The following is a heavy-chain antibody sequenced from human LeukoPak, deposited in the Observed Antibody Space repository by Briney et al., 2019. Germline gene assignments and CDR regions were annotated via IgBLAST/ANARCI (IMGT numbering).Heavy chain of an antibody. Sequence: PSETLSLTCAVYGGSFSGYYWSWIRQPPGKGLEWIGEINHSGSTNYNPSLKSRVTISVDTSKNQFSLKLSSVTAADTAVYYCARAYSRITIFGVVISNLSFDYWGQGTLVTVSS. CDR1: GGSFSGYY. D-gene: IGHD3-3*01. CDR2: INHSGST. J-gene: IGHJ4*02. CDR3: ARAYSRITIFGVVISNLSFDY. V-gene: IGHV4-34*01.